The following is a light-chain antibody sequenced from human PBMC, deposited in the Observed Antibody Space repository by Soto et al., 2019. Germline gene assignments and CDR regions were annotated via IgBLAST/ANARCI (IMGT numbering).Light chain of an antibody. CDR3: SSYTGSSTLV. CDR2: EVS. Sequence: ALTQPASVSGSPGQSITVSCTGTSSDVGGYNYVSWYQQHPGKAPKLMIYEVSYRPSGVSNRFSGSKSGNTASLTISGLQAEDEADYYCSSYTGSSTLVFGGGTKLTVL. J-gene: IGLJ2*01. CDR1: SSDVGGYNY. V-gene: IGLV2-14*01.